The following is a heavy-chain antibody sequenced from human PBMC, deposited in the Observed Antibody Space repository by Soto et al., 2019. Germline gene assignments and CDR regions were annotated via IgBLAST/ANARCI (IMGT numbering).Heavy chain of an antibody. J-gene: IGHJ4*02. V-gene: IGHV3-64D*06. CDR3: VKDRWVDY. Sequence: VQLVESGGGLVQPGGSLRLSCLVSGFTLSSYAMHWVRQAPGKGLEYVSSISSNGGSTYYAESVKGRFTISRDNSKNTLYLRMNSLRAEDTAVYYCVKDRWVDYWGQGILVTVSS. CDR1: GFTLSSYA. D-gene: IGHD6-13*01. CDR2: ISSNGGST.